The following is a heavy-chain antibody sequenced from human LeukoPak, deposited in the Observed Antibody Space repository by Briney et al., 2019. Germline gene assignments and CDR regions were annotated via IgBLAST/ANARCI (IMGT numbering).Heavy chain of an antibody. CDR2: INPSGGST. D-gene: IGHD6-13*01. Sequence: ASVKVSCKASGYTFTSYYMHWVRQAPGQGLEWMGIINPSGGSTSYAQKFQGGVTMTRDTSTSTVYMELSSLRSEDTAVYYCARGVSIAAAGGWFDPWGQGTLVTVSS. CDR3: ARGVSIAAAGGWFDP. V-gene: IGHV1-46*01. CDR1: GYTFTSYY. J-gene: IGHJ5*02.